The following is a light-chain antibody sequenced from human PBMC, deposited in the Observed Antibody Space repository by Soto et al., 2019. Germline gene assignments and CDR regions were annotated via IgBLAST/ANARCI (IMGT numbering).Light chain of an antibody. Sequence: QSVLTQPASVSGSPVQSITISCTGTSSDFGDFNYVFCYQQHPGKAPKLLIYDVSNRPSGVSNRFSGSKSGDTASLTISGLQAEDEADYYCTSYTTSIPYVFGTGTKVTVL. CDR1: SSDFGDFNY. CDR2: DVS. J-gene: IGLJ1*01. V-gene: IGLV2-14*03. CDR3: TSYTTSIPYV.